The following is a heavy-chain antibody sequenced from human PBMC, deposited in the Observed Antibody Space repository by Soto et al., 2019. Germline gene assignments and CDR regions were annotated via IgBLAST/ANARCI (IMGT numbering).Heavy chain of an antibody. J-gene: IGHJ1*01. Sequence: PXEXLRICCKGSGYXFTSYWIVWVRQMPGKGLECMGIIYPGDSDTRYSPSFQGQVTISADKSISTAYLQWSSLKASETAMYYCARGGPYCGGDCYSPLYFQHWAQGTLVTVSS. CDR3: ARGGPYCGGDCYSPLYFQH. CDR1: GYXFTSYW. V-gene: IGHV5-51*01. D-gene: IGHD2-21*02. CDR2: IYPGDSDT.